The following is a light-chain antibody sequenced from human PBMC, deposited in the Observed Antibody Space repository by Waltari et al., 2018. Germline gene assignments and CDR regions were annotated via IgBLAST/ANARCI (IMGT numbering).Light chain of an antibody. V-gene: IGKV3-11*01. J-gene: IGKJ4*01. CDR1: QSVTNY. Sequence: DIVLTQSPAILSLYPGARSSLSCRASQSVTNYLAWYQQKPGQAPRLLIYDTSNRATGIPARFSGSGFGTDFTLTISSLEPEDFAVYYCQQRRDWPLTFGGGTKVEIK. CDR2: DTS. CDR3: QQRRDWPLT.